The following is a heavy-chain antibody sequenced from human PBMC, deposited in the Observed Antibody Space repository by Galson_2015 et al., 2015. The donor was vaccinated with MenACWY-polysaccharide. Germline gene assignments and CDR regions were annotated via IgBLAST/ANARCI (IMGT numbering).Heavy chain of an antibody. Sequence: SLRLSCAASAFTVSSNHMSWVRQAPGKGLEWVPVIYSGGSTYYADSVKGRFTISRDNSKNTLYLQMNSLRAEDTALYYCARLAVDNYFDYWGQGTLVAVSS. D-gene: IGHD6-19*01. CDR1: AFTVSSNH. CDR3: ARLAVDNYFDY. J-gene: IGHJ4*02. CDR2: IYSGGST. V-gene: IGHV3-66*01.